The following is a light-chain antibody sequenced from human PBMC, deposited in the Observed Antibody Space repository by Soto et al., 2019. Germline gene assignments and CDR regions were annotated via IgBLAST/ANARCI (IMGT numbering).Light chain of an antibody. CDR3: QQYGSSGT. CDR1: QSVSNNY. CDR2: RAS. Sequence: EIVLTQSPGTLSLSPGERATLSCRASQSVSNNYLAWYQQKPGQAPRLLIYRASNRATGIPDRFSGSGSGSDFTFTISRLEPDAFAVYYCQQYGSSGTFGQGTKVEIK. J-gene: IGKJ1*01. V-gene: IGKV3-20*01.